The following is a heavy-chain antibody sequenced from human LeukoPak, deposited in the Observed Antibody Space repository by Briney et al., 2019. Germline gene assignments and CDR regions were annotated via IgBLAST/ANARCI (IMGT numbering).Heavy chain of an antibody. J-gene: IGHJ4*02. V-gene: IGHV3-69-1*02. CDR2: ISSSSTI. CDR3: ARIRPSRQQVVVYNY. D-gene: IGHD2-15*01. Sequence: GGSLRLPGPAPGFTLMIHTRAGAPQAPGKGLEWVSSISSSSTIYYADSVKGRFTISRDHAKNSLYLQMSSLRAEDTAVYYCARIRPSRQQVVVYNYSGKGALATVSS. CDR1: GFTLMIHT.